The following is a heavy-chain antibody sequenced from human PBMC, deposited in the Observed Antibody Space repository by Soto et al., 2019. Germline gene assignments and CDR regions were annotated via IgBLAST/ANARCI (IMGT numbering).Heavy chain of an antibody. CDR1: GGTFRTSA. Sequence: QVQLVQSGAEVKKPGSSVKVSCKTSGGTFRTSAISWVRQAPGQGLEWMGGIMPVFPTPDYAQKFQGRVTXAXDKXTGTAYMELSSLRSEGTAVYYWARDKDGQQLGGNYCYIMDVWGQGTTVTVSS. J-gene: IGHJ6*01. D-gene: IGHD3-3*02. V-gene: IGHV1-69*14. CDR2: IMPVFPTP. CDR3: ARDKDGQQLGGNYCYIMDV.